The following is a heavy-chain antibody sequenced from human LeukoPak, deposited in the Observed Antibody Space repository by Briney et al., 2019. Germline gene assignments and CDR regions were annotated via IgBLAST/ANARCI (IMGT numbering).Heavy chain of an antibody. CDR3: AKLRELVTYYYYYGLDV. D-gene: IGHD1-1*01. Sequence: GGSLRLSCAASGFTFSNYGMHWVRQAPGKGLEWVALISYDGVNKYYADSVKGRFTISRDNSKNTLYLRMNSLRDEDTALYYCAKLRELVTYYYYYGLDVWGQGTTVTVSS. CDR1: GFTFSNYG. J-gene: IGHJ6*02. CDR2: ISYDGVNK. V-gene: IGHV3-30*18.